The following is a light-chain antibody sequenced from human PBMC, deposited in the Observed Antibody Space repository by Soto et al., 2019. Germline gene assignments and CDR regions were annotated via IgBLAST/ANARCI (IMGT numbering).Light chain of an antibody. V-gene: IGKV1-39*01. CDR3: QQCYSTPRT. J-gene: IGKJ1*01. CDR1: QSISSY. CDR2: ATS. Sequence: DNQMNQSPSSLSAPVGDRVTITCRASQSISSYLNWYQQKPGKAPKLLIYATSSLQSGVPSRFSGSGSGTDFTLTISSLQPEDFAPYYCQQCYSTPRTFGQGSMVDNK.